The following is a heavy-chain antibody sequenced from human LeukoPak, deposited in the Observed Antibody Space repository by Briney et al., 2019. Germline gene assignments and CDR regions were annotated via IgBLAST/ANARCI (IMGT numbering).Heavy chain of an antibody. V-gene: IGHV3-30*18. CDR1: GFTFRSYG. CDR2: ISYDGSNK. D-gene: IGHD6-13*01. CDR3: AKTGIAAGYYFDY. J-gene: IGHJ4*02. Sequence: PGRSLRLSCAASGFTFRSYGMHWVRQAPGKGLEWVAVISYDGSNKYYADSVKGRFTISRDNSKNTLYLQMNSLRAEDTAVYYCAKTGIAAGYYFDYWGQGTLVTVSS.